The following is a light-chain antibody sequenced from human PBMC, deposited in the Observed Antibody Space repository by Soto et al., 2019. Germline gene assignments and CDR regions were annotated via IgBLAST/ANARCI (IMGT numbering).Light chain of an antibody. CDR2: ATS. J-gene: IGKJ1*01. V-gene: IGKV3-20*01. CDR1: QSVSRSY. Sequence: DIVLTQSPGTLSLYPGQRATLSCTASQSVSRSYLAWYQQKPGQAPRLLIYATSTRATGIPDRFSASGSGTDFTLTISRLEPEDFAVYYCQQYDSSSGTFGQGTKVDIK. CDR3: QQYDSSSGT.